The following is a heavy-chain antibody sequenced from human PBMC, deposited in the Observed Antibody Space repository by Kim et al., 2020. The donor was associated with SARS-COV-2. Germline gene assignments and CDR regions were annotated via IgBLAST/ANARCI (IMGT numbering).Heavy chain of an antibody. CDR3: ARGWSATGIDP. D-gene: IGHD2-15*01. J-gene: IGHJ5*02. CDR2: T. Sequence: TKYSQRFQGRVTITRGTAASTVYMEMSSLTSEDPAIYYCARGWSATGIDPWGQGTLVTVSS. V-gene: IGHV1-3*01.